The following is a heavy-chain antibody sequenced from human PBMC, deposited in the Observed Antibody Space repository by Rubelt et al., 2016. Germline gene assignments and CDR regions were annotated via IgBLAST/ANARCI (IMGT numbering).Heavy chain of an antibody. CDR3: AKDIGAYSSGYYLSGGSGPDY. V-gene: IGHV3-7*03. D-gene: IGHD3-22*01. Sequence: EVQLVESGGGLVQPGGSLRLSCAASGFTFSSYWMSWVRQAPGKGLEWVANIKQDASENYYVDSVRGRFTISRDNSKNSLYLQMNSLRAEDTALYYYAKDIGAYSSGYYLSGGSGPDYWGQGTLVTVSS. CDR1: GFTFSSYW. CDR2: IKQDASEN. J-gene: IGHJ4*02.